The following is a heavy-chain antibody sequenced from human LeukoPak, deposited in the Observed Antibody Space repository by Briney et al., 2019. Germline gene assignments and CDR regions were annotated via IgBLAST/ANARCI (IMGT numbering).Heavy chain of an antibody. Sequence: PGGSLRLSCAASGFTVSSNYMSWVRQAPGKGLEWVSVIYSGGSTYYADSVKGRFTISRDNSKNTLYLQMNSLRAEDTAVYYCAKDHVAMVLTLYDYWGQGTLVTVSS. J-gene: IGHJ4*02. D-gene: IGHD3-10*01. CDR3: AKDHVAMVLTLYDY. V-gene: IGHV3-53*01. CDR2: IYSGGST. CDR1: GFTVSSNY.